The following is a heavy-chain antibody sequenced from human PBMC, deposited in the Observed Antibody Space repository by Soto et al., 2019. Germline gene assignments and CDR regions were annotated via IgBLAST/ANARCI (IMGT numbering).Heavy chain of an antibody. CDR1: GGTFSSYA. CDR2: IIPIFGTA. CDR3: ARSYSGYEIFDY. D-gene: IGHD5-12*01. J-gene: IGHJ4*02. Sequence: GASVKVSCKASGGTFSSYAISWVRQAPGQGLEWKGGIIPIFGTANYAQKFQGRVTITADESTSTANMELSSLRSEDTALYYCARSYSGYEIFDYWGQGTLVTVSS. V-gene: IGHV1-69*13.